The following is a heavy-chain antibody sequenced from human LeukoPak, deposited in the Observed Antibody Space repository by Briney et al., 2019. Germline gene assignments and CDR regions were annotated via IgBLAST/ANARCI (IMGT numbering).Heavy chain of an antibody. CDR1: GYTFTGYG. V-gene: IGHV1-18*01. CDR3: ARGRILVSGTLDY. CDR2: ISAYNGNT. J-gene: IGHJ4*02. D-gene: IGHD6-19*01. Sequence: ASVKVSCKASGYTFTGYGISWVRQAPGQGLEWMGWISAYNGNTGYAQKFHGRVSMTTDTSTSTAYLELRNLRSDDTAVYYCARGRILVSGTLDYWGQGTLVTVSS.